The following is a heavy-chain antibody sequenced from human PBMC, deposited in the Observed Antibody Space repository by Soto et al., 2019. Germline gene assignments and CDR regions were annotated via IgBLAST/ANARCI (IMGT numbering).Heavy chain of an antibody. D-gene: IGHD3-22*01. J-gene: IGHJ4*02. CDR3: XRHVREYYYDSSGYLDY. V-gene: IGHV4-39*01. CDR1: GGSISGSSYY. CDR2: IYYSGST. Sequence: SGTLSLTCTVSGGSISGSSYYWGWIRQPPGKGLEWIGSIYYSGSTYYNPSLKSRVTISVDTSKNQFSLKLSSVTAADTAVYYCXRHVREYYYDSSGYLDYWGQGTLVTVSS.